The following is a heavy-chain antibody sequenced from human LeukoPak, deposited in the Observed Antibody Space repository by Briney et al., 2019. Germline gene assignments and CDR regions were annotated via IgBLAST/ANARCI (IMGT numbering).Heavy chain of an antibody. V-gene: IGHV3-74*01. CDR2: IKDDGTT. CDR3: HPLSYVSN. CDR1: GFTFSSRL. J-gene: IGHJ4*02. Sequence: PGGSLRLSCAVSGFTFSSRLMHWVPQAPGKGLVWVALIKDDGTTNYADSVRGRFTASRDDAKNTVYLQMSSLRADDTAVYYCHPLSYVSNWGQGTLVTVSA. D-gene: IGHD3-22*01.